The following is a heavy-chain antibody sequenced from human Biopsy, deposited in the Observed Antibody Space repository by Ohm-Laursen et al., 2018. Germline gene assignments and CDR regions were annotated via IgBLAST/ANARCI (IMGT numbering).Heavy chain of an antibody. Sequence: ASVKVSCKASGYTFTSYDISWVRQAPGQGLEWLGGNIPILGTGNYAQKFQGRVTVAADTSTSTATMVLRSLRSDDTAVYYCATKLTGYFHHWGQGTLVTVSS. CDR2: NIPILGTG. CDR1: GYTFTSYD. J-gene: IGHJ1*01. CDR3: ATKLTGYFHH. V-gene: IGHV1-69*06. D-gene: IGHD3-9*01.